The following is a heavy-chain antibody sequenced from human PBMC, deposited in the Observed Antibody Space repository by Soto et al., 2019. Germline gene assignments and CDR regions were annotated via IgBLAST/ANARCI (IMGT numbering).Heavy chain of an antibody. CDR1: GFSLSTNGGA. CDR2: FYWDDDK. J-gene: IGHJ5*02. Sequence: SGPTLVNPTDTRTLTCTFSGFSLSTNGGAVAWIRQPPGKALEWLGLFYWDDDKRYSPSLEGRLTITRDTSENQVVLTMTNMDAVDAGTYYCVYRKGAATGTGNRFDAWGQGIPVTVSS. D-gene: IGHD1-1*01. V-gene: IGHV2-5*04. CDR3: VYRKGAATGTGNRFDA.